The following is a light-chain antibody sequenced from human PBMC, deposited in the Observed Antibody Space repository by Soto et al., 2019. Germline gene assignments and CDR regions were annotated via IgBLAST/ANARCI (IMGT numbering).Light chain of an antibody. V-gene: IGKV4-1*01. CDR2: WAS. CDR1: QSLLWSSNSKSY. Sequence: DIVMTQSPDSLAVSLGERATINCKSSQSLLWSSNSKSYVAWYQQRPGQPPKLLIYWASTRESGVPDRFSGSDSGTDFTLTISSLQAEDVAVYYCYTTPVTFGQGTKVEIK. CDR3: YTTPVT. J-gene: IGKJ1*01.